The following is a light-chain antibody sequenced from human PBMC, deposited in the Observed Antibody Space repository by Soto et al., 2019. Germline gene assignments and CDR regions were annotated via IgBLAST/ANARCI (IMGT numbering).Light chain of an antibody. CDR3: QQYNGDPMFT. CDR2: KAS. J-gene: IGKJ2*01. V-gene: IGKV1-5*03. CDR1: QSISSW. Sequence: DIPMTQSPSTLSASVGDRVTITCRASQSISSWLAWYQQKPGKAPKLLIYKASSLERGVPSRFSGSGSGTEFTLTISSLQPDDFATYYCQQYNGDPMFTFGQGTKLEIK.